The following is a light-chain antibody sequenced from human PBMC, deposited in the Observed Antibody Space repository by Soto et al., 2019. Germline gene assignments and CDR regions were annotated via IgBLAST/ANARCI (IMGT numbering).Light chain of an antibody. J-gene: IGKJ5*01. Sequence: VLTQSPATRSLSPGDRATLSWRASQSVSHAFAWYQQKPGQAPRLLTHDASSRATGIPARFSGSGSETDLTLTLSSLEPEAFAGYYCQQRGSWPPSITFGQGTRLEIK. CDR1: QSVSHA. V-gene: IGKV3-11*01. CDR3: QQRGSWPPSIT. CDR2: DAS.